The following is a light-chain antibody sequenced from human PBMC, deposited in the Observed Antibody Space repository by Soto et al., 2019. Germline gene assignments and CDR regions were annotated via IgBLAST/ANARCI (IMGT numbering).Light chain of an antibody. J-gene: IGKJ1*01. Sequence: EIVLTQSPGTLSLSPGERATLSCSASQSVSSNLAWYQQKPGQAPRLLIYGASNRATGIPARFSGSGSGTEFTLTISSLQSEDFAVYYCQQYNNWPPVTFGQGTKVEIK. CDR2: GAS. V-gene: IGKV3-15*01. CDR3: QQYNNWPPVT. CDR1: QSVSSN.